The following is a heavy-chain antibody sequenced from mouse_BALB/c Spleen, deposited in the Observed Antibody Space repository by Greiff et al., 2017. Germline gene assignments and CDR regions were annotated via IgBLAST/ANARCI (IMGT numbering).Heavy chain of an antibody. V-gene: IGHV3-6*02. D-gene: IGHD1-1*01. J-gene: IGHJ2*01. CDR1: GYSITSGYY. CDR2: ISYDGSN. CDR3: ARGGDYYGSRFDY. Sequence: DVQLQESGPGLVKPSQSLSLTCSVTGYSITSGYYWNWIRQFPGNKLEWMGYISYDGSNNYNPSLKNRISITRDTSKNQFFLKLNSVTTEDTATYYCARGGDYYGSRFDYWGQGTTLTVAS.